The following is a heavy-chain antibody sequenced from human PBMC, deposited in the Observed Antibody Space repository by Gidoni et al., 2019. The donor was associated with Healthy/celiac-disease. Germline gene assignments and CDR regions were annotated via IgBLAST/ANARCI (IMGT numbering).Heavy chain of an antibody. CDR2: ISRNSGGI. V-gene: IGHV3-9*01. Sequence: VQLVESGGGWVQPGRSLRRSCAASGFTFDDYAMHWVRQARGKGLVWGSGISRNSGGIGYADSVKGRFTISRDNAKNALYLQMSSLRAEETAFYYCAKDRPGGGDGDYDFDYWGQGTLVTVSS. CDR3: AKDRPGGGDGDYDFDY. CDR1: GFTFDDYA. D-gene: IGHD4-17*01. J-gene: IGHJ4*02.